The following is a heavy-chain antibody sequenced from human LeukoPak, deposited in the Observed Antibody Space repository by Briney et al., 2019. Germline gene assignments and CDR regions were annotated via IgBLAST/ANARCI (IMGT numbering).Heavy chain of an antibody. J-gene: IGHJ4*02. V-gene: IGHV1-18*01. Sequence: ASVKVSCKTSGYTFSNYGVSWVRQAPGQGLEWMGRISPYTGNSNYAQKFQDRVTMTTDTSTSTAYMELRSLTSDDTAVYYCARTMTTMTTHGELDFWGQGILVTVSS. CDR1: GYTFSNYG. CDR2: ISPYTGNS. CDR3: ARTMTTMTTHGELDF. D-gene: IGHD4-17*01.